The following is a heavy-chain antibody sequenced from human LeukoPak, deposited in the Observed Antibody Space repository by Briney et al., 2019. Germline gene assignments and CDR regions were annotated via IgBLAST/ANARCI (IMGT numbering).Heavy chain of an antibody. CDR1: GFPLSTYW. V-gene: IGHV3-7*01. D-gene: IGHD3-22*01. CDR2: IHQDGGQK. CDR3: ANHRSDSREIY. Sequence: GGSLRLSCAASGFPLSTYWMNWVRQAPGKGLEWVANIHQDGGQKYYMDSVKGRLTISRDNAKNSLYLEMNSLGAEDTAVYYWANHRSDSREIYWGQGTLVTVSS. J-gene: IGHJ4*02.